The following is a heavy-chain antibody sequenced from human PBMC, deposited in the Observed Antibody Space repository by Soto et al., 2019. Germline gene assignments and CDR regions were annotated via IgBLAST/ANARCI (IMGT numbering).Heavy chain of an antibody. D-gene: IGHD5-12*01. CDR2: IYYSGST. CDR1: GGSISSGGYY. Sequence: QVQLQESGPGLVKPSQTLSLTCTVSGGSISSGGYYWSWIRQHPGKGLEWIGYIYYSGSTYYNPCLKSRVTISVDTSKNQFSLKLSSVTAADTAVYYCARVSSQDGYDGSIDYGGQGTLVTVSS. CDR3: ARVSSQDGYDGSIDY. J-gene: IGHJ4*02. V-gene: IGHV4-31*03.